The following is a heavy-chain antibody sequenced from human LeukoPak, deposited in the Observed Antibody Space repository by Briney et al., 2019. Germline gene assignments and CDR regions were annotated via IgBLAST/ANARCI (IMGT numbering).Heavy chain of an antibody. D-gene: IGHD3-10*01. CDR2: INPSGGST. V-gene: IGHV1-46*01. Sequence: SSGKVSRKSAGYTFTNYYMHWVRQAPGQGLECMGIINPSGGSTNYAQKFQGRVTMTRHTSTSTAYMELSSLRSEDTAVYYCARVSGTPPSHYYGMDVWGQGTTVTVSS. CDR3: ARVSGTPPSHYYGMDV. CDR1: GYTFTNYY. J-gene: IGHJ6*02.